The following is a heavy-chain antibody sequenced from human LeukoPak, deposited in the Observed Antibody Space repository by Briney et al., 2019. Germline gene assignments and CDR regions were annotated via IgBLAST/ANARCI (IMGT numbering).Heavy chain of an antibody. CDR2: IYYSGST. CDR1: GASISSYY. D-gene: IGHD3-9*01. Sequence: SETLSLTCTVSGASISSYYWSWIRQPPGKGLEWIGYIYYSGSTNYNPSLKSRVTISVDTSKNQFSLKLSSVTAADTAVYYCAKGPRLNYDILTGSPADEYYFDYWGQGTLVTVSS. J-gene: IGHJ4*02. CDR3: AKGPRLNYDILTGSPADEYYFDY. V-gene: IGHV4-59*01.